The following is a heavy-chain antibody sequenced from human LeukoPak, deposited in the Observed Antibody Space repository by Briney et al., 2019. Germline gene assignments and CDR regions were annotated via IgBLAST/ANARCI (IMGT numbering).Heavy chain of an antibody. Sequence: GGSLRLSCAASGFTFSSYGMHWVRQAPGKGLEWVAVISYGGSNKYYADSVKGRFTISRDNSKNTLYLQMNSLRAEDTAVYYCARGTYYNSGSYYNRRDYFDYWGQGTLVTVSS. J-gene: IGHJ4*02. CDR3: ARGTYYNSGSYYNRRDYFDY. D-gene: IGHD3-10*01. CDR2: ISYGGSNK. CDR1: GFTFSSYG. V-gene: IGHV3-30*03.